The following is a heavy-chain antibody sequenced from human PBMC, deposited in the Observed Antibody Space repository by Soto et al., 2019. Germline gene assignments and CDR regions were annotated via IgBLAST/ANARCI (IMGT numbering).Heavy chain of an antibody. V-gene: IGHV4-59*08. CDR1: GGSITNYY. CDR2: IQYNGYS. Sequence: QVQLQESGPGLVKPSETLSLTCTVSGGSITNYYCSWFRQPPGKGLEWIGYIQYNGYSAYNLSLKTRVTMSMDTSKTHFSLMLESVTATDTAVYYCARHGFGSLHCLVDVWGQGTTVIVSS. J-gene: IGHJ6*02. D-gene: IGHD3-10*01. CDR3: ARHGFGSLHCLVDV.